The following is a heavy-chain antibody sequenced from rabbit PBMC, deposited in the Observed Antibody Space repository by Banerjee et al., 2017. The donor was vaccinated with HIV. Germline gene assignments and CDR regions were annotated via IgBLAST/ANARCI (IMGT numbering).Heavy chain of an antibody. Sequence: QSLEESGGDLVKPGASLTLTCTASGFSFSSNDYMCWVRQAPGKGLEWIACIYISNDNTWYASWAKGRFTISKTSSTTVTLQMTSLTAADTATYFCARESAYYLTRLDLWGQGTLVTVS. V-gene: IGHV1S40*01. CDR1: GFSFSSNDY. J-gene: IGHJ3*01. D-gene: IGHD1-1*01. CDR2: IYISNDNT. CDR3: ARESAYYLTRLDL.